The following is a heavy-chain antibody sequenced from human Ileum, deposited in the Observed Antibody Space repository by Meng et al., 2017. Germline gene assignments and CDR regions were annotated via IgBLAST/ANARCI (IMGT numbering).Heavy chain of an antibody. CDR2: ISSNGGST. D-gene: IGHD3-22*01. Sequence: GESLKISCAASGFTFSSYAMHWVRQAPGKGLEYVSAISSNGGSTYYANSVKGRFTISRDNSKNTLYLQMGSLRAEDMAVYYCARRSGYYFFYYWGQGTLVTVSS. CDR3: ARRSGYYFFYY. J-gene: IGHJ4*02. CDR1: GFTFSSYA. V-gene: IGHV3-64*01.